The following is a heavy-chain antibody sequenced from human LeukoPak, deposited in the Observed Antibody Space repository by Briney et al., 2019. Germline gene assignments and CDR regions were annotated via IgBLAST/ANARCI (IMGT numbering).Heavy chain of an antibody. CDR1: GFPFSSYS. J-gene: IGHJ4*02. CDR2: ISSSSSYI. D-gene: IGHD1-20*01. V-gene: IGHV3-21*01. Sequence: GGSLRLSCAASGFPFSSYSMNWVRQAPGKGLEWVSSISSSSSYIYYADSVKGRFTISRDNAKNSLYLQMNSLRAEDTAVYYCARHPIYNWNAGYWGQGTLVTVSS. CDR3: ARHPIYNWNAGY.